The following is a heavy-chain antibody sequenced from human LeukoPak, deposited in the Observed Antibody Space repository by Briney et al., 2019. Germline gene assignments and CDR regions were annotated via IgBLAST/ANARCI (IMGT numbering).Heavy chain of an antibody. J-gene: IGHJ4*02. Sequence: GGSLRLSCAASGFTFSSYGMHWVRQAPGKGLEWVAFIRYDGSNKYYADSVKGRFTISRDNSKNTLYLQMNSLRAEDTAVYYCARGHDYVNVYLDYWGQGTLVTVSS. CDR1: GFTFSSYG. D-gene: IGHD3-16*01. V-gene: IGHV3-30*02. CDR2: IRYDGSNK. CDR3: ARGHDYVNVYLDY.